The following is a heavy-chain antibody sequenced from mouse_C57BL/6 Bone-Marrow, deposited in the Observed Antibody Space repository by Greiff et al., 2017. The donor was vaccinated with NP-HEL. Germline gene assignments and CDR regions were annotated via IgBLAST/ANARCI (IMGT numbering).Heavy chain of an antibody. D-gene: IGHD1-1*01. Sequence: VKLMESGPGLVAPSQSLSITCTVSGFSLTSYAISWVRQPPGKGLEWLGVIWTGGGTNYNSALKSRLSISKDNSKSQVFLKMNSLQTDDTARYYCARNSPSLITDWYFDVWGTGTTVTVSS. CDR2: IWTGGGT. CDR3: ARNSPSLITDWYFDV. J-gene: IGHJ1*03. V-gene: IGHV2-9-1*01. CDR1: GFSLTSYA.